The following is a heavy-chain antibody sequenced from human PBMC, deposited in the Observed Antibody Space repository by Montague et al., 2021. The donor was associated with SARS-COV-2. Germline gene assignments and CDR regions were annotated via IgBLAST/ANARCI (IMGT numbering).Heavy chain of an antibody. CDR2: IYYSGST. J-gene: IGHJ6*03. Sequence: SETLSLTCTVSGGSISSYYWSWIRQPPGKGLEWIGYIYYSGSTNYNPSLKSRVTISVDTSKNQFSLKLSSVTAADTAVYSCARVVGDYDFWSGQYYYYYYMDVWGEGTTVTV. CDR3: ARVVGDYDFWSGQYYYYYYMDV. V-gene: IGHV4-59*01. CDR1: GGSISSYY. D-gene: IGHD3-3*01.